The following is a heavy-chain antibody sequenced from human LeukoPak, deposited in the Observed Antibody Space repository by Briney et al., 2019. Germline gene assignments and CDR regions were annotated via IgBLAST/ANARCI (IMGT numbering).Heavy chain of an antibody. Sequence: ASVKVSCRASGYTFTSYDINWVRQATGQGLEWMGWMNPSSGNTGYAQKFQGRVTMTRNTSISTAYMELSSLRSEDTAVYYCARGQYYYGSGSYPPDYWGQGTLVTVSS. CDR2: MNPSSGNT. J-gene: IGHJ4*02. CDR3: ARGQYYYGSGSYPPDY. V-gene: IGHV1-8*01. CDR1: GYTFTSYD. D-gene: IGHD3-10*01.